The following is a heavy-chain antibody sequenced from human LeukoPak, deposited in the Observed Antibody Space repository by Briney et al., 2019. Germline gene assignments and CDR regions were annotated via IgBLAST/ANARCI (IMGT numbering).Heavy chain of an antibody. Sequence: LRLSCAASGFTFSSYAMSWVRQPPGKGLEWIGYIYHSGSTYYNPSLKSRVTISVDRSKNQFSLKLSSVTAADTAVYYCARGVRVRRVTTGNWFDPWGQGTLVTVSS. D-gene: IGHD4-17*01. J-gene: IGHJ5*02. V-gene: IGHV4-30-2*01. CDR3: ARGVRVRRVTTGNWFDP. CDR1: GFTFSSYA. CDR2: IYHSGST.